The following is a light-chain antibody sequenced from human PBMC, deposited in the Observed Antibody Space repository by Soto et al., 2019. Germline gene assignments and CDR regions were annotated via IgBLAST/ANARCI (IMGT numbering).Light chain of an antibody. CDR1: QSVGTN. CDR3: QQYDHWPT. CDR2: GAS. J-gene: IGKJ2*01. V-gene: IGKV3-15*01. Sequence: EVVMTQSPATLSVSPGDRVTVSCRASQSVGTNLVWYQQKPGQAPRVIIYGASTRATGIPARFSGSGSGTEFTLTIPSLQSEDFALYHCQQYDHWPTFGHGTKRDIK.